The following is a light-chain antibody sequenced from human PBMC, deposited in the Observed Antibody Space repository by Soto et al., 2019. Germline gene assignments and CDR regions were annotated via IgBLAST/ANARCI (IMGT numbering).Light chain of an antibody. Sequence: QSALTQPSSVSGSPGQSITISCTGTSSDIGGYDYVSWYQQRPGKAPKLMIYEVRYRPSGVSNRFSGSKSGNTASLTISGLQAEDEAVYYCCSYTRTSNHYFFGRGTKVTVL. V-gene: IGLV2-14*01. CDR2: EVR. CDR1: SSDIGGYDY. CDR3: CSYTRTSNHYF. J-gene: IGLJ1*01.